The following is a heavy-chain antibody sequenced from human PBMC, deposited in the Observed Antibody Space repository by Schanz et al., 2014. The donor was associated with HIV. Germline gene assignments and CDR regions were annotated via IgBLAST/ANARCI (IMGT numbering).Heavy chain of an antibody. D-gene: IGHD3-22*01. J-gene: IGHJ3*02. CDR1: GFTFDSYG. V-gene: IGHV3-30*18. CDR3: AKDIFYDSSGLNPGWGSFDI. CDR2: ISYDGSNK. Sequence: QEQLVESGGGVVQPGRSLRLSCAASGFTFDSYGIHWVRQAPGKGLEWVAVISYDGSNKKYADSVKGRFTISRDNGRNSLYLQMNSLRPEDTALYYCAKDIFYDSSGLNPGWGSFDIWGQGTLVTVSS.